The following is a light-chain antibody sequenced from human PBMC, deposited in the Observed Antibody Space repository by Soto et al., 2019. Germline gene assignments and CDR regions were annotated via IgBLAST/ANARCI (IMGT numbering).Light chain of an antibody. CDR2: GAS. Sequence: EIVLTQSPVTLSLSPGERATLSCRASQSVSSSYLAWYQQKPGQAPRLLIYGASSRATGIPDRFSGSGSGTDFTLTISRLEPEDFAVYYCQQYGSPPTFGQGTKVDIK. V-gene: IGKV3-20*01. J-gene: IGKJ1*01. CDR3: QQYGSPPT. CDR1: QSVSSSY.